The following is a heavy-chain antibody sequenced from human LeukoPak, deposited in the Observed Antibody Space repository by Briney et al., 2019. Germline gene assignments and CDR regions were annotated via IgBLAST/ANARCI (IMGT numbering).Heavy chain of an antibody. Sequence: GGSLRLSCEASGFTFGAYAMTWVRQAPGKGLEWVSSISGSGGSTYYADSVKGRFTISRDNSKNTLYLRMNSLRAEGTAVYYCAKSSYFGMDVWGQGTTVTVSS. CDR1: GFTFGAYA. V-gene: IGHV3-23*01. CDR3: AKSSYFGMDV. J-gene: IGHJ6*02. CDR2: ISGSGGST.